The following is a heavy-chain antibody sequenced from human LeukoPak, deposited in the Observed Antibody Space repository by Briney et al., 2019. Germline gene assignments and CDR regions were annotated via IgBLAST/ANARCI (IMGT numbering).Heavy chain of an antibody. V-gene: IGHV1-2*02. Sequence: ASVKVSCKASGYTFTDYYMHWVRQAPGQGLEWMGWINPNSGGTNFAQKFQGRVAMTRDTSISTAYLELGSLRFEDTAVYYCAREGSRIQSWGNAFDLWGQGTMVTVSS. CDR1: GYTFTDYY. CDR2: INPNSGGT. CDR3: AREGSRIQSWGNAFDL. D-gene: IGHD2/OR15-2a*01. J-gene: IGHJ3*01.